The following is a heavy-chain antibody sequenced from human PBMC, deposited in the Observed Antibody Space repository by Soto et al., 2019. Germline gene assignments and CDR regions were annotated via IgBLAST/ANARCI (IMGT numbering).Heavy chain of an antibody. CDR3: ARSVSYPLYYFDY. CDR1: GFSLNTARMG. J-gene: IGHJ4*02. V-gene: IGHV2-26*01. Sequence: QVTLKESGPVLVRPTETLTLTCTVSGFSLNTARMGVSWIRQPPGKALEWLAHIFSSGEESYTPSLKTRLTISKDTSKSQVVLTMTNVDPVDTATYYCARSVSYPLYYFDYWGQGALVTVSS. D-gene: IGHD3-16*02. CDR2: IFSSGEE.